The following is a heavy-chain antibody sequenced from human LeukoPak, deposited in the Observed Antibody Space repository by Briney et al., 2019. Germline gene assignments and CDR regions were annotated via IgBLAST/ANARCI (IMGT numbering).Heavy chain of an antibody. CDR1: GGSISSYY. Sequence: SETLSLTCTVSGGSISSYYWSWIRQPPGKGLEWIGYIYHSGSTYYNPSHKSRVTISVDRSKNQFSLRLSSVTAADTAVYYCARDNDGGFDYWGQGTLVTVSS. CDR2: IYHSGST. D-gene: IGHD3-16*01. J-gene: IGHJ4*02. CDR3: ARDNDGGFDY. V-gene: IGHV4-59*12.